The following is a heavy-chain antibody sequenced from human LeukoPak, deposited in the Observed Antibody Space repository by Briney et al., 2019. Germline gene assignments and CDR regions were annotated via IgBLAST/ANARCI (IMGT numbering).Heavy chain of an antibody. Sequence: QPGGSLLLSCAASGFPVSSYAMSGGRQAPGKGVEWVSAISGSGGGTYYADSVKGRFTISRDNSKNTLYLQMNSLRAEDTAVYYCAKCRYYYDSSGYYYAYYFDYWGQGTLVTVSS. CDR3: AKCRYYYDSSGYYYAYYFDY. V-gene: IGHV3-23*01. J-gene: IGHJ4*02. D-gene: IGHD3-22*01. CDR1: GFPVSSYA. CDR2: ISGSGGGT.